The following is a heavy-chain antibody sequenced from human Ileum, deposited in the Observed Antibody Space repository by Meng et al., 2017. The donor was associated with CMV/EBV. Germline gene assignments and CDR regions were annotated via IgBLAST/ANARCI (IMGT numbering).Heavy chain of an antibody. CDR1: FSLRTSGVG. V-gene: IGHV2-5*01. CDR3: AHRLSIGSSRNGRFDP. Sequence: FSLRTSGVGVGWIRQPPGKALEWLALIYWNDDKRYSPSLKSRLTITKDTSKNQVVLTMTNMDPVDTATYYCAHRLSIGSSRNGRFDPWGQGTLVTVSS. D-gene: IGHD6-6*01. CDR2: IYWNDDK. J-gene: IGHJ5*01.